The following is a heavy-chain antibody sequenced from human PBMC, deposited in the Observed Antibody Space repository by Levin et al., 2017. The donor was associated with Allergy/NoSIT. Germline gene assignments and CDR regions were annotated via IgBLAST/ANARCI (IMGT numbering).Heavy chain of an antibody. D-gene: IGHD2-15*01. V-gene: IGHV4-59*13. CDR3: ARSRYCSGSTCYEDYNYFAT. CDR2: IYYNGNT. CDR1: GGSISTFY. Sequence: SETLSLTCTVPGGSISTFYWSWIRQPPGRGLEWIGHIYYNGNTNYNPSLKSRVTLSVDPSKNQFSLRLTSVTAADTAVYYCARSRYCSGSTCYEDYNYFATWGQGILVTVSS. J-gene: IGHJ5*02.